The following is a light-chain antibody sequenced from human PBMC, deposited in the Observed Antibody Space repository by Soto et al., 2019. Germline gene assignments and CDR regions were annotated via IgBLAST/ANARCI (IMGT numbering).Light chain of an antibody. V-gene: IGKV3-11*01. J-gene: IGKJ1*01. CDR2: GAS. CDR1: QSVSNNY. Sequence: EIALTQSPGTLSLSPGERATLSCRASQSVSNNYLAWYQQKPGQAPRLLIYGASNRATGIPARFSGSGSGTDFTLTISSLEPEDFAVYYCQQRSNWLWTFGQGTKVDIK. CDR3: QQRSNWLWT.